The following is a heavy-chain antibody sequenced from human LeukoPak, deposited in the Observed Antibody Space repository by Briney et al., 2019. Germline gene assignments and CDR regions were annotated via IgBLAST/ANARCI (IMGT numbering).Heavy chain of an antibody. Sequence: GGSLRLSCAASGFTVSNNYMSWVRQAPGKGLEWVAVIYSGYSTYYPDSVKGRFTISRDNSKNTLYLQMNSLRAEDTAVYYGASSPDTRPAHCYMAVWGKGTTVTVSS. CDR1: GFTVSNNY. J-gene: IGHJ6*03. CDR2: IYSGYST. D-gene: IGHD5-18*01. CDR3: ASSPDTRPAHCYMAV. V-gene: IGHV3-53*01.